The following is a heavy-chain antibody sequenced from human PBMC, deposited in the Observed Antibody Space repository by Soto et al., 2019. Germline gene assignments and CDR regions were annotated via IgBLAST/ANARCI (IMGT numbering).Heavy chain of an antibody. J-gene: IGHJ6*03. CDR2: ISPGGDST. D-gene: IGHD1-1*01. Sequence: EVQLLESGGGLVQPGGSLRLSCAASGFNCNIYAMTWVRQAPGKGLEWVSTISPGGDSTYFAASVTGRVTISRDNSKNTRTQQRNSQRAEDTATYFCAKALGNPYYYYDMDGWGTGTTVTVS. V-gene: IGHV3-23*01. CDR1: GFNCNIYA. CDR3: AKALGNPYYYYDMDG.